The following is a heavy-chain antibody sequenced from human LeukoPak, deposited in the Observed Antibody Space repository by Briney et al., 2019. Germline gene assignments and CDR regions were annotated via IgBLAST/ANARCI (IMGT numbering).Heavy chain of an antibody. V-gene: IGHV1-24*01. CDR2: FDPEDGET. Sequence: ASVKVSCKVSGYTLTELSMHWVRQAPGKGLEWVGGFDPEDGETIYAQKFQGRVTMTEDTSTDTAYMELSSLRSEDTAVYYCATADSGYYLNWFDPWGQGTLVTVSS. J-gene: IGHJ5*02. D-gene: IGHD3-22*01. CDR1: GYTLTELS. CDR3: ATADSGYYLNWFDP.